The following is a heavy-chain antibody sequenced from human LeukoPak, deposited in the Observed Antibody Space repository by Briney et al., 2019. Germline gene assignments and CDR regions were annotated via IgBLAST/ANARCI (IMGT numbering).Heavy chain of an antibody. CDR1: GFTFSDHY. Sequence: TGGSLRLSCAASGFTFSDHYMSWIRQAPGKGLEWVSYISTSGSSTSYADSVKGRFTISRDNAKNSLYLQMDSLRGEDTAVYYCARTARLFDFWGQGTLVTVSS. J-gene: IGHJ4*02. D-gene: IGHD6-6*01. CDR3: ARTARLFDF. CDR2: ISTSGSST. V-gene: IGHV3-11*04.